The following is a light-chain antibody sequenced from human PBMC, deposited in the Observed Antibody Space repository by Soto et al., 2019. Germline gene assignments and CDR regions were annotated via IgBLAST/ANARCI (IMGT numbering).Light chain of an antibody. V-gene: IGKV3-11*01. Sequence: EIVLTQSPATRSLSPGERATLSCRASQSVSSYLAWYQQKPGQAPRLLIYDASNRATGIPARFSGSGSGTDFTLTISSLEREDFAVYYCQQRSNWLTFGGGTKVEIK. CDR3: QQRSNWLT. CDR2: DAS. CDR1: QSVSSY. J-gene: IGKJ4*01.